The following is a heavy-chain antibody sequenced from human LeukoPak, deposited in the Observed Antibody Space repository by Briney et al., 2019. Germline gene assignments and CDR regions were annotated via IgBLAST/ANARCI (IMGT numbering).Heavy chain of an antibody. V-gene: IGHV1-2*02. Sequence: GASVKVSCKASGYTFTGYYMHWVRQAPGQGLEWMGWINPNSGGTNYAQKFQGRVTMTRDTSISIAYMELSRLRSDDTAVYYCARSTSIAARPGDYWGQGTLVTVSS. CDR2: INPNSGGT. J-gene: IGHJ4*02. D-gene: IGHD6-6*01. CDR3: ARSTSIAARPGDY. CDR1: GYTFTGYY.